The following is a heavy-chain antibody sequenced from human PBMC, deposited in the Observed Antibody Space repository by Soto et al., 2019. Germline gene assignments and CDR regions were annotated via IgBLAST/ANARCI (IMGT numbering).Heavy chain of an antibody. CDR1: GGSVISGSYY. J-gene: IGHJ6*02. CDR2: LSDTGPG. V-gene: IGHV4-61*01. CDR3: AKAHSGYDPLGMEV. Sequence: QVQLQESGPGLVKPSETLSLTCTVSGGSVISGSYYWSWIRQPPGKGLEWVGCLSDTGPGDYNPSPKSRVTIAVHTSKRQFSLRLNSVTAADTAVYYCAKAHSGYDPLGMEVWGQGTTVIVSS. D-gene: IGHD5-12*01.